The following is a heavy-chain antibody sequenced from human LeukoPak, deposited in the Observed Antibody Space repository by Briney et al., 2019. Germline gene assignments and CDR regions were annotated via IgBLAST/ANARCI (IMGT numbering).Heavy chain of an antibody. CDR1: GYSISSGYY. V-gene: IGHV4-38-2*02. D-gene: IGHD1-26*01. Sequence: PSETLSLTCTVSGYSISSGYYWGWIRQPPGKGLEWIGSLFHNGDTYYNPSLKSRVTMSVDTSKNQFSLELSSVTAADTAVYYCTRGGGGTYLPSDYWGQGTLVTVSS. CDR2: LFHNGDT. CDR3: TRGGGGTYLPSDY. J-gene: IGHJ4*02.